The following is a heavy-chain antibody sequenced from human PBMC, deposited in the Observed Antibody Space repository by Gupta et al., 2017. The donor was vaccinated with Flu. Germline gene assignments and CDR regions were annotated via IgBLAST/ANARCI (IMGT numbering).Heavy chain of an antibody. CDR2: ISSSGSTI. V-gene: IGHV3-11*01. CDR1: GFTFSDYY. CDR3: ARDDVVLGVAGTLYYYGMDV. D-gene: IGHD6-19*01. Sequence: QVQLVESGGGLVKPGGSLRLSCAASGFTFSDYYMSWIRQAPGKGMEWVSYISSSGSTIYYADSVKGRFTIARDNAKNSLYLQRNRMRAEETAVYYCARDDVVLGVAGTLYYYGMDVWGQGTTVTVSS. J-gene: IGHJ6*02.